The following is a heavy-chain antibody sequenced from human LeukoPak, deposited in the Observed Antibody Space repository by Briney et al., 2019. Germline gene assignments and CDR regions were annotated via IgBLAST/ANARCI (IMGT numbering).Heavy chain of an antibody. J-gene: IGHJ6*02. V-gene: IGHV4-4*07. Sequence: PSETLSLTCTVSGGSISSYYWSWIRQPAGKGLEWIGRIYTSGGTNYNPSLKSRVTISVDTSKNQFSLKLSSVTAADTAVYYCARGITMVRGAWVHYYGMDVWGQGTTVTVSS. D-gene: IGHD3-10*01. CDR3: ARGITMVRGAWVHYYGMDV. CDR1: GGSISSYY. CDR2: IYTSGGT.